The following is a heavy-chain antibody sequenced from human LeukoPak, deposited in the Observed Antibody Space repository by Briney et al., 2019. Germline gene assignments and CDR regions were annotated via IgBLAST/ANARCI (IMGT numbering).Heavy chain of an antibody. CDR1: GGSISSSSYY. V-gene: IGHV4-39*07. Sequence: SETLSLTCTVSGGSISSSSYYWDWIRQPPGKGLEWIGTIYYSGSTYYNPSLKSRVTISVDKSKNQFSLKLSSVTAADTAVYYCARVRIAAAGTNVWFDPWGQGTLVTVSS. CDR3: ARVRIAAAGTNVWFDP. J-gene: IGHJ5*02. D-gene: IGHD6-13*01. CDR2: IYYSGST.